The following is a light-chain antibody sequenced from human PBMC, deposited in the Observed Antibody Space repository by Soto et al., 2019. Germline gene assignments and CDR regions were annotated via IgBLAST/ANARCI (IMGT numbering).Light chain of an antibody. Sequence: QSVLTQPASVSGSPGQWITISCTGTSSDVGSYNYVAWYQQFPGKTPKLMIYEVRNRPSGVSSRFSGSKSGNTASLTISGLQAEDEADYYCISYTGSDTSYVFGTGTQLTVL. CDR2: EVR. J-gene: IGLJ1*01. V-gene: IGLV2-14*01. CDR1: SSDVGSYNY. CDR3: ISYTGSDTSYV.